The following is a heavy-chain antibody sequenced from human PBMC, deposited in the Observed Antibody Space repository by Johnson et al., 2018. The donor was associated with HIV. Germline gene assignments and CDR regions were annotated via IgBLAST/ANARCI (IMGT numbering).Heavy chain of an antibody. V-gene: IGHV3-48*04. CDR1: GFTFSSYA. CDR2: ISSSGSTI. D-gene: IGHD3-16*02. CDR3: ARGGLGYQNIHDPFDI. J-gene: IGHJ3*02. Sequence: VQLVESGGGLVQPGGSLRLSCAASGFTFSSYAMHWVRQAPGKGLEWVSYISSSGSTIYYADSVKGRFTISRDNAKNSLYLQMNSLRAEDTALYYCARGGLGYQNIHDPFDIWGQGTMVTVSS.